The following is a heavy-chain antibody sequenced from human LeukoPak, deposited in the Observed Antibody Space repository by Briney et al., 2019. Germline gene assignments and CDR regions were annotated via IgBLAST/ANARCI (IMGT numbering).Heavy chain of an antibody. Sequence: GGSLRLSCAASGFTFSSYGMSWVRQAPGKGLEWVSAISGSGGSTYYADSVKGRFTISRDNSKNTLYPQMNSLRAEDTAVYYCAKDVSYSGSYSGDDAFDIWGQGTMVTVSS. CDR1: GFTFSSYG. D-gene: IGHD1-26*01. CDR3: AKDVSYSGSYSGDDAFDI. J-gene: IGHJ3*02. V-gene: IGHV3-23*01. CDR2: ISGSGGST.